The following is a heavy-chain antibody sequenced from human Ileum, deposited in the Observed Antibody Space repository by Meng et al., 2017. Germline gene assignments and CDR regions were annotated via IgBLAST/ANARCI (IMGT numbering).Heavy chain of an antibody. CDR2: IYWDDDK. CDR3: AHRPACGGDCWIDY. D-gene: IGHD2-21*02. Sequence: QITLKESGPTLVKPTQTLTPTCTFSGFSLSTSGVGVGWIRQPPGKALEWLALIYWDDDKCYSPSLKSRLTITKDTSKNQVVLTMTNMDPVDTATYYCAHRPACGGDCWIDYWGQGTLVTVSS. J-gene: IGHJ4*02. V-gene: IGHV2-5*02. CDR1: GFSLSTSGVG.